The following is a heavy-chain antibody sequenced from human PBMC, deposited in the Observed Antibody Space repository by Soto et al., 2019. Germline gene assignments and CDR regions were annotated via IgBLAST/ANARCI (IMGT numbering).Heavy chain of an antibody. CDR3: VRTPNNGLRLGELSL. V-gene: IGHV1-69*01. Sequence: QVQLVQSGAEVKKPGSSVKVSCKASGGTFSSYAISWVRQAPGQGLEWMGGIIPIFGTANYAQKFQGRVTITADESTSTVYMELSSLRSEDTAVYYCVRTPNNGLRLGELSLWGQGTLVTVSS. CDR1: GGTFSSYA. CDR2: IIPIFGTA. J-gene: IGHJ4*02. D-gene: IGHD3-16*02.